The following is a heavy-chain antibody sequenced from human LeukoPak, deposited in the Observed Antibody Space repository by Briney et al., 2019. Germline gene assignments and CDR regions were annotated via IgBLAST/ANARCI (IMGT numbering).Heavy chain of an antibody. J-gene: IGHJ4*02. V-gene: IGHV3-7*01. D-gene: IGHD1-20*01. Sequence: GGSLRLSCAASGFTFSSYWMSWVRQAPGKGLEWVANIKPDGSEKYYMDSVKGRFTISRDNAKNSVYLQMNSLRVEDTAVYYCASGGYNWNRLDYWGQGTLVTVSS. CDR3: ASGGYNWNRLDY. CDR1: GFTFSSYW. CDR2: IKPDGSEK.